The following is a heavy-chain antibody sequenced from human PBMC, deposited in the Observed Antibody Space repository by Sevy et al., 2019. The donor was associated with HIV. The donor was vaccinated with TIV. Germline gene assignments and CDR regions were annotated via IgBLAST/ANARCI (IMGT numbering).Heavy chain of an antibody. CDR2: ISDSSGST. V-gene: IGHV3-23*01. D-gene: IGHD3-10*01. Sequence: GSLRLSCAASGFTFSSYAMSWVRQAPGKGLEWVSAISDSSGSTYYADSVKGRFTISRDNSKNPLYLQMNTLRAEDTAVYYCAKDLATMVHGEWFDPWGQGTLVTVSS. CDR1: GFTFSSYA. J-gene: IGHJ5*02. CDR3: AKDLATMVHGEWFDP.